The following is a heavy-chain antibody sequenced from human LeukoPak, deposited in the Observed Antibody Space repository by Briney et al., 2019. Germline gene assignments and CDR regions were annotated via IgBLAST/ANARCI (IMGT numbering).Heavy chain of an antibody. J-gene: IGHJ4*02. CDR3: ARDKIVGPTTLDY. CDR1: GFSFSTQR. CDR2: IKQDGYEK. D-gene: IGHD1-26*01. Sequence: GGSLRLSCAASGFSFSTQRMHWVRQAPGKGLEWVANIKQDGYEKYYVDSVKGRFTISRDNAKNSLYLQMNSLRADDTAIYYCARDKIVGPTTLDYWGQGTLVTVSS. V-gene: IGHV3-7*01.